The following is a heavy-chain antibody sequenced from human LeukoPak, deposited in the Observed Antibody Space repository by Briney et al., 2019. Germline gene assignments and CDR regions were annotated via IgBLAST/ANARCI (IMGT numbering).Heavy chain of an antibody. D-gene: IGHD4-17*01. J-gene: IGHJ6*03. CDR2: ISGSGGST. CDR3: AKGGYGDHDYYYYYMDV. Sequence: GGSLRLSCAASGFTFSSYAMSWVRQAPGKGLEWVSAISGSGGSTYYADSVKGRFTISRDNSKNTLYLQMNSLRAEDTAVYYCAKGGYGDHDYYYYYMDVWGKGTTVTVSS. CDR1: GFTFSSYA. V-gene: IGHV3-23*01.